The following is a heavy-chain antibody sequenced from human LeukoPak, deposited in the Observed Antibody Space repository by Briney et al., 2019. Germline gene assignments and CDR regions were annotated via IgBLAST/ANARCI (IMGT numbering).Heavy chain of an antibody. V-gene: IGHV3-23*01. CDR1: GFTFSSYG. D-gene: IGHD2-8*01. CDR2: ISGSGGST. J-gene: IGHJ4*02. Sequence: GGSLRLSCAASGFTFSSYGMSWVRQAPGKGLEWVSAISGSGGSTYYADSVKGRFTISRDNSKNTLYLQMSSLRAEDTAVYYCARDPSPVLRRNYFDYWGQGTLVTVSS. CDR3: ARDPSPVLRRNYFDY.